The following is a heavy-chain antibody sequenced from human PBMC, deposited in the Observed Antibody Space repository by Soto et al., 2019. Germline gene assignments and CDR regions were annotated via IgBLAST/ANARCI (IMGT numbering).Heavy chain of an antibody. J-gene: IGHJ6*02. D-gene: IGHD3-22*01. CDR2: IRGKADNYAT. CDR1: GFTLSGSS. V-gene: IGHV3-73*01. Sequence: GGTLRLSCAASGFTLSGSSIYWVRQASGKGLEWLGRIRGKADNYATASGASIKGRFTISRDESRNTAYLQMNSLKTEDTAVYYCARLGGLLGGLSIIVLQRDAKDVWGRGTTDTVYS. CDR3: ARLGGLLGGLSIIVLQRDAKDV.